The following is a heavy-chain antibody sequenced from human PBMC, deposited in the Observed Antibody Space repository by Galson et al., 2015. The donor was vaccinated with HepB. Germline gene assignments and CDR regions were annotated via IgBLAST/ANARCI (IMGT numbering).Heavy chain of an antibody. CDR3: ARERGIGFRYYYYGMDV. D-gene: IGHD2-15*01. CDR1: GFTFSSYS. V-gene: IGHV3-21*01. Sequence: SLRLSCAASGFTFSSYSMNWVRQAPGKGLEWVSSISSSSSYIYYADSVKGRFTISRDNAKNSLYLQMNSLRAEDTAVYYCARERGIGFRYYYYGMDVWGQGTTVTVSS. CDR2: ISSSSSYI. J-gene: IGHJ6*02.